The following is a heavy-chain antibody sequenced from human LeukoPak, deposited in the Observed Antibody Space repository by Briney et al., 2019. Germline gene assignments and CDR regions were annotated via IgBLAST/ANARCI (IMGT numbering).Heavy chain of an antibody. Sequence: GGSLRLSCAASGFTFSSYAMHWVRQAPGKGLEWVAVISYDGSNKYYADSVKGRFTISRDNSKNTLYLQMNSLRAEDMAVYYCARVSSDWYYFDYWGQGTLVTVSS. D-gene: IGHD6-19*01. CDR2: ISYDGSNK. CDR1: GFTFSSYA. V-gene: IGHV3-30*04. CDR3: ARVSSDWYYFDY. J-gene: IGHJ4*02.